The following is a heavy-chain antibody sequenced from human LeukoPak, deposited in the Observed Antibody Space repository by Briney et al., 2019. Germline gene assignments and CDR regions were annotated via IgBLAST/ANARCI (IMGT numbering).Heavy chain of an antibody. CDR1: GYTFTGYY. Sequence: ASVKVSCKASGYTFTGYYMHWVRQAPGQGLEWMGWINPNSGGTNYAQKFQGRVTMTRDTSISTAYMELNRLRSDDTAVYYCARVTMDCSGGSCNFQSGIDPWGQGTLVTVSS. D-gene: IGHD2-15*01. CDR2: INPNSGGT. J-gene: IGHJ5*02. V-gene: IGHV1-2*02. CDR3: ARVTMDCSGGSCNFQSGIDP.